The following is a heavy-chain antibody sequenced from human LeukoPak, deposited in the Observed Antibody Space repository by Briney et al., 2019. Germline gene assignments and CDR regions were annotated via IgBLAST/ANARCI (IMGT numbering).Heavy chain of an antibody. CDR1: VFTFTNYS. J-gene: IGHJ3*02. CDR3: AYSEGSIPASEI. Sequence: GGSLRLSCTASVFTFTNYSVNWVRQAPGKGLEWVSYISSRSTTIYYADSVQGRFTISRDNAKKSVFLQMNSLRAEDTAVYYCAYSEGSIPASEIWGQGTMVSVSS. CDR2: ISSRSTTI. D-gene: IGHD5-18*01. V-gene: IGHV3-48*04.